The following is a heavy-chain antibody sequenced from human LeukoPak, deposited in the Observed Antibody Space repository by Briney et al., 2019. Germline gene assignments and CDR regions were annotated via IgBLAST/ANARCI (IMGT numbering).Heavy chain of an antibody. CDR1: AGTFSSYS. CDR3: ARSLVSAPINWYFDL. Sequence: SVKVSCKASAGTFSSYSISWVRQAPRQGLEWMGRILPILNKANYTQKFQGTLTLTAHKSTSTAYMELSSLRSEDTAVYYCARSLVSAPINWYFDLWGRGTLVTVSS. V-gene: IGHV1-69*02. D-gene: IGHD2-21*01. CDR2: ILPILNKA. J-gene: IGHJ2*01.